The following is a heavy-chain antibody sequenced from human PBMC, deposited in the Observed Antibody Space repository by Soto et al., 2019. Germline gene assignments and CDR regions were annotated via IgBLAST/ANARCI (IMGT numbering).Heavy chain of an antibody. CDR3: ARGRGNAGYYYYYGMDV. CDR1: GGSFSGYY. V-gene: IGHV4-34*01. D-gene: IGHD3-10*01. Sequence: ASETLSLTCAVYGGSFSGYYWSWIRQPPGKGLEWIGEINHSGSTNYNPSLKSRVTISVDTSKNQFSLKLSSVTAADTAVYYCARGRGNAGYYYYYGMDVWGQGTTVTVSS. CDR2: INHSGST. J-gene: IGHJ6*02.